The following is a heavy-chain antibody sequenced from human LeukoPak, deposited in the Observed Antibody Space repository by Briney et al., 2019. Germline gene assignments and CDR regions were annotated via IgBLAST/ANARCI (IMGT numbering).Heavy chain of an antibody. D-gene: IGHD2-2*01. J-gene: IGHJ3*02. CDR2: IRSKAYGGTT. Sequence: GGSLRLSCTASGFTFGDYAMSWVRQAPGKGLEWGGFIRSKAYGGTTEYAASVKGRFTISRDDSKSIAYLQMNSLKTEDTAVYYCTRMTCSSTSCYQDAFDIRGQGTMVTVSS. V-gene: IGHV3-49*04. CDR1: GFTFGDYA. CDR3: TRMTCSSTSCYQDAFDI.